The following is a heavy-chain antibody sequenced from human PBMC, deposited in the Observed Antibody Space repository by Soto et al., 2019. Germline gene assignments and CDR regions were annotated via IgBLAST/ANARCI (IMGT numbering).Heavy chain of an antibody. V-gene: IGHV3-21*01. Sequence: EVQLVESGGGLVKPGGSLRLSCAASGFTFSTYSMNWVRQAPGKGLEWVSSISDSSSYIYYADSVKGRFTISRDNAKNSLYLQMNSLRAEDTAVYYCARYDSSGYYWPYYYYGMDVWGQGTTVTASS. D-gene: IGHD3-22*01. CDR1: GFTFSTYS. CDR2: ISDSSSYI. CDR3: ARYDSSGYYWPYYYYGMDV. J-gene: IGHJ6*02.